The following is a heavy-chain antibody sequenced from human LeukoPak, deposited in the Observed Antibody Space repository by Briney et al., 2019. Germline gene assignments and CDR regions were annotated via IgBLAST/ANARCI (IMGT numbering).Heavy chain of an antibody. Sequence: WETLSLTCTVSGGSISNYYWSWIRQPPGKGLEWIGYIYYSGSTNYNPSLKSRVTISVDTSKSQFSLKLSSVTAADTAVYYCASGYYDSSGYLFDYWGQGTLVTVSS. V-gene: IGHV4-59*12. D-gene: IGHD3-22*01. CDR3: ASGYYDSSGYLFDY. J-gene: IGHJ4*02. CDR1: GGSISNYY. CDR2: IYYSGST.